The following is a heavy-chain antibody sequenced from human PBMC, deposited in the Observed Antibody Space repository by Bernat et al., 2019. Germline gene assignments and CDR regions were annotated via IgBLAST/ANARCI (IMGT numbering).Heavy chain of an antibody. V-gene: IGHV4-34*01. Sequence: QVQLQQWGAGLLKPSETLSLTCAVYGGSFSGYYWSWIRQPPGKGLEWIGEINHSGSTNYNPSLTIPVTITVDTSKNQFSLKLSSVTAADLAVYYCARATRVLLSARFDPWGQGTLVTVSS. CDR1: GGSFSGYY. CDR2: INHSGST. CDR3: ARATRVLLSARFDP. J-gene: IGHJ5*02. D-gene: IGHD3-10*01.